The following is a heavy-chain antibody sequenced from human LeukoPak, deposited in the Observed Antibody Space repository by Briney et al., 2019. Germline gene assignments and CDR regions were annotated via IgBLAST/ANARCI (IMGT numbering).Heavy chain of an antibody. Sequence: GGSLRLSCAASGFTFSNYAMSWVRQAPGKGLEWVSYISSSGSTIYYADSVKGRFTISRDNAKNSLYLQMNSLRAEDTAVYYCARETVVVVPAAMWDWFDPWGQGTLVTVSS. J-gene: IGHJ5*02. CDR2: ISSSGSTI. CDR1: GFTFSNYA. CDR3: ARETVVVVPAAMWDWFDP. V-gene: IGHV3-48*03. D-gene: IGHD2-2*01.